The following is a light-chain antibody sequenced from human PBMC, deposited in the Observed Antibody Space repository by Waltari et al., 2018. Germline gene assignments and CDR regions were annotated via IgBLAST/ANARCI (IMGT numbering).Light chain of an antibody. CDR3: AAWDDSLHGPV. CDR2: RNN. V-gene: IGLV1-44*01. J-gene: IGLJ3*02. CDR1: SSNIGRNV. Sequence: QSVLTQPPSASGTPGQRVTISCSGSSSNIGRNVANWYQQLPGTAPKGLIYRNNQRPSGVPDRFSGSKSGTSAALAISGLQSEDEGDYYCAAWDDSLHGPVFGAGTKVTVL.